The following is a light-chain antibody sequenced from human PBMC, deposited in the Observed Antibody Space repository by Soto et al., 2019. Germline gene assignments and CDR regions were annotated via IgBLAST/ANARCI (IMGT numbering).Light chain of an antibody. CDR3: SSYTSDV. V-gene: IGLV2-14*01. CDR2: EVS. Sequence: QSVLTQPASVSGSPGQSITISCTGTSSDVGTYKYVSWYQQHPGKAPKLLIYEVSNRPSGVSNRFSGSKSGNTASLTISGLQAEDEADYYCSSYTSDVFGSGTKVTVL. CDR1: SSDVGTYKY. J-gene: IGLJ1*01.